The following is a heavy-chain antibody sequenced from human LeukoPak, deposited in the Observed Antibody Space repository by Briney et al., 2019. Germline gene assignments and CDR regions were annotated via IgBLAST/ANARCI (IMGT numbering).Heavy chain of an antibody. V-gene: IGHV4-59*01. Sequence: SETLSLTCTVSGGSISSYYWSWVRQPPGEGLEWIGYIYYSGTTNYNPSLKSRVTISVDTSKNQFSLKLSSVTAADTAVYYCARNSAGWYSVNWGQGTLVTVSS. J-gene: IGHJ4*02. CDR2: IYYSGTT. CDR1: GGSISSYY. D-gene: IGHD6-19*01. CDR3: ARNSAGWYSVN.